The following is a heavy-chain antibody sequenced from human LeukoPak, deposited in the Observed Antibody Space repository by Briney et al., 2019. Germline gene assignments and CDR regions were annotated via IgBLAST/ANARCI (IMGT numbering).Heavy chain of an antibody. CDR2: IYSGGGT. D-gene: IGHD3-3*01. Sequence: GGSLRLSCAASGFSVSSYYMTWVRQAPGEGLELVSVIYSGGGTYYAASGKGRCTISRDNSENTLYLQMNSLRAEDTAVYYCARVPFYDFWSGPGYFDYWGQGILVTVSP. CDR3: ARVPFYDFWSGPGYFDY. J-gene: IGHJ4*02. V-gene: IGHV3-66*01. CDR1: GFSVSSYY.